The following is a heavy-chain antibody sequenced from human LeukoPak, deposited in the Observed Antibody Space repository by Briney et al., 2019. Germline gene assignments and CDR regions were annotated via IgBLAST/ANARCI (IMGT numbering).Heavy chain of an antibody. Sequence: SETLSLTCTGSGCSISGYYWSWIRQPAGKGLEWIGRIYTSGSTNYNPSLKSRVTMSVDTSKNQFSLKLSSVTAADTAVYYCARDGGSYFGSPNFDYWGQGTLVTVSS. J-gene: IGHJ4*02. CDR1: GCSISGYY. V-gene: IGHV4-4*07. CDR3: ARDGGSYFGSPNFDY. CDR2: IYTSGST. D-gene: IGHD1-26*01.